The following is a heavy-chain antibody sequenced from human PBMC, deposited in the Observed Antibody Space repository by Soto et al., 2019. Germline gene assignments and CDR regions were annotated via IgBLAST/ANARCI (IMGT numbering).Heavy chain of an antibody. V-gene: IGHV1-2*04. CDR2: INPNSGGT. CDR1: GYTFTGYY. Sequence: QVQLVQSGAEVKKPGASVKVSCKASGYTFTGYYMHWVRQAPGQGLEWMGWINPNSGGTNYAQKFQGWVTMTRDTSISTAYMELSRLRSDDTAVYYCARAGPTIFGVVVPNWFDPWGQGTLVTVSS. J-gene: IGHJ5*02. D-gene: IGHD3-3*01. CDR3: ARAGPTIFGVVVPNWFDP.